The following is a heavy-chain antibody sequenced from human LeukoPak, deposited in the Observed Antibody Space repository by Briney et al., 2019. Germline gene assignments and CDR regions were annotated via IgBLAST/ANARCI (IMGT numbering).Heavy chain of an antibody. V-gene: IGHV4-34*01. CDR2: INHSGNT. Sequence: SETLSLTCAVYGGSFSGYYWSWIRQPPGKGLEWIGEINHSGNTNYNPSLKSRVTISVDTSKNQFSLKLSSVTAADTAVYYCARSPTFGVVTDAFDIWGQGTMVTVSS. J-gene: IGHJ3*02. D-gene: IGHD3-3*01. CDR1: GGSFSGYY. CDR3: ARSPTFGVVTDAFDI.